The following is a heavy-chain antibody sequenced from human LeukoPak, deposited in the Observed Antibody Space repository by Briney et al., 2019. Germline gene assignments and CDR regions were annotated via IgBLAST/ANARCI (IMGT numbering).Heavy chain of an antibody. Sequence: GGSLRLSCVSSGFSFRYFAIHWVRQAPGKGLEYVSVINTDGRITYYADSVKGRFTISRDNSKNTVYLQMGSLRGDDMAVYYCTRDGGSFCDFDYWGQGALVTVSS. D-gene: IGHD1-26*01. CDR1: GFSFRYFA. CDR3: TRDGGSFCDFDY. J-gene: IGHJ4*02. CDR2: INTDGRIT. V-gene: IGHV3-64*02.